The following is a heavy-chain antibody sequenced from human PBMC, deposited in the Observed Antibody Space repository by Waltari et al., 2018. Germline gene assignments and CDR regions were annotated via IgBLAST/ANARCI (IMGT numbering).Heavy chain of an antibody. CDR3: TGGAVTGTDF. V-gene: IGHV3-73*01. D-gene: IGHD6-13*01. CDR1: GFTFSGST. J-gene: IGHJ4*02. CDR2: IRSKPNKYAT. Sequence: EVQVVESGGGLVQPGGSLKLSCATSGFTFSGSTIHWVRQTSGKGLEWSGRIRSKPNKYATRYTASVEGRFTISRDDSENTAYLQMSSLMTEDTAVYYCTGGAVTGTDFWGQGTLVTVSS.